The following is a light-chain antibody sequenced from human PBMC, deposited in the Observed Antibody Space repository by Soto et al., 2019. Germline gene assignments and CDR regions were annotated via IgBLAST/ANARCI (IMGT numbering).Light chain of an antibody. Sequence: QSVLTQPPSASGTPGQRVTISCSGSSSNIEENSVTWYQWLPGAAPRLLIYNDYQRPSGVSDRFSGSKSGTSASLAISGLQPEDDADYYCTAWDDSLNAWLFGGGTKLTVL. J-gene: IGLJ3*02. CDR2: NDY. CDR3: TAWDDSLNAWL. V-gene: IGLV1-44*01. CDR1: SSNIEENS.